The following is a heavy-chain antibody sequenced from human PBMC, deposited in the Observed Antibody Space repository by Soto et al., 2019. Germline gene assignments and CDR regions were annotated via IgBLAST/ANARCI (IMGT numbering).Heavy chain of an antibody. CDR2: IYHSGST. CDR1: GGSISSGGYS. J-gene: IGHJ4*02. CDR3: ARGEDTAMVIPIALDY. V-gene: IGHV4-30-2*01. D-gene: IGHD5-18*01. Sequence: QLQLQESGSGLVKPSQTLSLTCAVSGGSISSGGYSWSWIRQPPGKGLEWIGYIYHSGSTYYNPSLKIRVTESADRSNNQFSLKPSSATAADTSVYYCARGEDTAMVIPIALDYWGQGTLVTVSS.